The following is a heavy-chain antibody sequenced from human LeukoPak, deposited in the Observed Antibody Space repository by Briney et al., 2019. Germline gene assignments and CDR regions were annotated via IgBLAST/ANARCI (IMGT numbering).Heavy chain of an antibody. J-gene: IGHJ6*03. CDR3: ARSNYYGSGRYNYYYYMDV. V-gene: IGHV1-69*01. D-gene: IGHD3-10*01. Sequence: ASVKVSCKASGGTFNSYAISWVRQAPGQGLEWMGGIIPIFGTANYAQKFQGRVTITADESTSTAYMELGSLRSEDTAVYYCARSNYYGSGRYNYYYYMDVWGKGTTVTISS. CDR1: GGTFNSYA. CDR2: IIPIFGTA.